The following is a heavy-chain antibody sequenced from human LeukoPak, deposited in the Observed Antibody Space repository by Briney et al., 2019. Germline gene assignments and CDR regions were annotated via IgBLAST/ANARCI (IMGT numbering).Heavy chain of an antibody. D-gene: IGHD6-13*01. Sequence: GGSLRLSCAASGFTFSSYSMNWVRQAPGEGLEWVSSISSSSSYIYYADSVKGRFTISRDNAKNSLYLQMNSLRAEDTAVYYCARDLQQLASFDYWGQGTLVTVSS. V-gene: IGHV3-21*01. CDR1: GFTFSSYS. J-gene: IGHJ4*02. CDR3: ARDLQQLASFDY. CDR2: ISSSSSYI.